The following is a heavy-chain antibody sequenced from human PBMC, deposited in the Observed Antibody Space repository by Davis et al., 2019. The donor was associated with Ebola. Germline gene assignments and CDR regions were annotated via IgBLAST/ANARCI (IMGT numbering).Heavy chain of an antibody. CDR2: ISAYNGNT. J-gene: IGHJ4*02. CDR1: GYSFKNYA. D-gene: IGHD5-24*01. Sequence: ASVKVSCKASGYSFKNYAISWVRQAPGQGLEWMGWISAYNGNTNYAQKVQGRVTMTTDTSTSTAYMELRSLRSDDTAVFYCARGDGYNWRLDYWGQGALVTVSS. V-gene: IGHV1-18*01. CDR3: ARGDGYNWRLDY.